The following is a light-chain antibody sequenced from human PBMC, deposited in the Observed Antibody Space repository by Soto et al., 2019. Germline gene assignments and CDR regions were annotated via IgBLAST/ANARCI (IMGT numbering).Light chain of an antibody. Sequence: EIVLTQSPGTLSLSPGERVTLSCRASQSVTRSFLAWYQQKPGQAPRLLIYGASSRATGIPDRFSGRWSGKDFTLTISRLEPEDFAVYYCHQYGSSPQSFGPGTKVDIK. CDR1: QSVTRSF. CDR2: GAS. CDR3: HQYGSSPQS. V-gene: IGKV3-20*01. J-gene: IGKJ3*01.